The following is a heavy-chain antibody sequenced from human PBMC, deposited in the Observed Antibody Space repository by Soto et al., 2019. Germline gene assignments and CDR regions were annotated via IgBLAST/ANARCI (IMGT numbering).Heavy chain of an antibody. Sequence: PSETLSLTCSVSGGSISSYYWSWIRQPPGKGLEWIGYIYYSGSTNYNPSLKSRVTISVDTSKNQFSLKLSSVTAADTAVYYRARLPFVLGIAAAGSSGYYYGMDVWGQGTTVTVSS. D-gene: IGHD6-13*01. CDR1: GGSISSYY. CDR2: IYYSGST. J-gene: IGHJ6*02. V-gene: IGHV4-59*08. CDR3: ARLPFVLGIAAAGSSGYYYGMDV.